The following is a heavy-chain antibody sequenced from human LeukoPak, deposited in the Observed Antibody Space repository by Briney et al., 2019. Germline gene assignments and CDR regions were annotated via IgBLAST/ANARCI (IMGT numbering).Heavy chain of an antibody. CDR1: GGSISSYY. CDR3: ARGRSYYTPPHYYYYYYMDV. V-gene: IGHV4-59*01. D-gene: IGHD1-26*01. CDR2: IYYSGST. Sequence: SETLSLTCAVSGGSISSYYWSWIRQPPGKGLEWIGYIYYSGSTNYNPSLKSRVTISVDTSKNQFSLKLSSVTAADTAVYYCARGRSYYTPPHYYYYYYMDVWGKGTTVTVSS. J-gene: IGHJ6*03.